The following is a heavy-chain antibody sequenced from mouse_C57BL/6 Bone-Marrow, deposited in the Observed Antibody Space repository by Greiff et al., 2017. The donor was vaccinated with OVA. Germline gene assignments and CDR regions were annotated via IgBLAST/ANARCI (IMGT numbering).Heavy chain of an antibody. CDR3: VRGGDYYGSSSHWYFDV. J-gene: IGHJ1*03. Sequence: EVKLQESGGGLVQPKGSLKLSCAASGFTFNTYAMHWVRQAPGKGLEWVARIRSKSSNYATYYADSVKDRFTISRDDSQSMLYLQMNNLKTEDTAMYYCVRGGDYYGSSSHWYFDVWGTGTTVTVSS. V-gene: IGHV10-3*01. CDR1: GFTFNTYA. CDR2: IRSKSSNYAT. D-gene: IGHD1-1*01.